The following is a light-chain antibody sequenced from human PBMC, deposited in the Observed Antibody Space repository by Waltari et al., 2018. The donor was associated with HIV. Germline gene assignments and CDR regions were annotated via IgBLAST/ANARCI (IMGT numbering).Light chain of an antibody. CDR3: QQYYTWPPRWT. CDR2: GAS. J-gene: IGKJ1*01. V-gene: IGKV3-15*01. CDR1: QSVISN. Sequence: ETVMTQSQATLSVSPGDRATLYCRASQSVISNLAWYQQRPGQAPRLLIYGASTRATGIPARFSGSGSGTEFTLTISSLQSEDSAVYYCQQYYTWPPRWTFGQGTKVEIK.